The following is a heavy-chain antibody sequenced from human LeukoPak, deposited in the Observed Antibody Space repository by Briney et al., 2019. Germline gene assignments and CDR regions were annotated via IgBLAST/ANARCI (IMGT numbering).Heavy chain of an antibody. V-gene: IGHV3-74*01. CDR2: INSDGSST. Sequence: PGGSLTLSCAASGFTFSSYWMHWVRQAPGKGLVWVSRINSDGSSTSYADSVKGRFTISRDNAKNTLYLQMNSLRAEDTAVYYCARDPGYYYGSGSYSTTHFDYWGQGTLVTVSS. CDR1: GFTFSSYW. CDR3: ARDPGYYYGSGSYSTTHFDY. J-gene: IGHJ4*02. D-gene: IGHD3-10*01.